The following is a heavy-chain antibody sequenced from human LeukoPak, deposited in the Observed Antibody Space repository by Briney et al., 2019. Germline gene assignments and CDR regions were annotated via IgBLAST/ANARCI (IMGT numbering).Heavy chain of an antibody. D-gene: IGHD3-22*01. V-gene: IGHV3-13*04. J-gene: IGHJ3*02. CDR2: IDTAGAA. CDR3: ARGLPYYYDSSGDFDAFDI. Sequence: PGGSLRLSCAASGFTFSTYDMHWVRQATGEGLEWVSAIDTAGAAYYPGSVKGRFTISRDNAKNSLYLQMNSLTAGDTAVYYCARGLPYYYDSSGDFDAFDIWGQGTVVTVSS. CDR1: GFTFSTYD.